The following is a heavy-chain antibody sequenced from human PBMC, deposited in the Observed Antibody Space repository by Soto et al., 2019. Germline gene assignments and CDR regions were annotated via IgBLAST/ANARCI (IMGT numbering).Heavy chain of an antibody. D-gene: IGHD2-2*01. V-gene: IGHV3-21*01. CDR3: ASSRSSTSSSPYYYYGMDV. CDR2: ISSSSSYI. J-gene: IGHJ6*02. Sequence: SGGSLRLSCAASGFTFSSYSMNWVRQAPGKGLEWVSSISSSSSYIYYADSVKGRFTISRDNAKNSLYLQMNSLRAEDTAVYYCASSRSSTSSSPYYYYGMDVWGQGTTVTVSS. CDR1: GFTFSSYS.